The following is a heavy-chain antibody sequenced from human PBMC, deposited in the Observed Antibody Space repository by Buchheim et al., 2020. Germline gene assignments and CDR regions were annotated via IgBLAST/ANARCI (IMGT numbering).Heavy chain of an antibody. J-gene: IGHJ5*02. CDR3: ARSLTYYYDSSGSGWFDP. Sequence: QLQLQESGSGLVKPSQTLSLTCAVSGGSISSGGYSWRWIRQPPGKGLEWIWYIYHSGSTYYNPSLKNRVTISVDRSKNQFSLKLCAVTAADTAVYYCARSLTYYYDSSGSGWFDPWGQGTL. CDR2: IYHSGST. D-gene: IGHD3-22*01. V-gene: IGHV4-30-2*01. CDR1: GGSISSGGYS.